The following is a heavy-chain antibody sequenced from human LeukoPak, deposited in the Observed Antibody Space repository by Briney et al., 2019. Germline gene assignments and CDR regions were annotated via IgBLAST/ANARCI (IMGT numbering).Heavy chain of an antibody. CDR3: ARPLDCNYGGTAFDI. CDR1: SNSSHC. CDR2: IDYSGSP. Sequence: SNSSHCPRYLRHPLRRQLVRPNRIDYSGSPLYSPSLKSRSTISVGTPKNQCSLKLSSVTAADTAVYYCARPLDCNYGGTAFDIWGQGTMVTVSS. J-gene: IGHJ3*02. D-gene: IGHD4-23*01. V-gene: IGHV4-39*01.